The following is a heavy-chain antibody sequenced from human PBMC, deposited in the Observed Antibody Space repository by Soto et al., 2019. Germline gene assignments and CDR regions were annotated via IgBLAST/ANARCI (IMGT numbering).Heavy chain of an antibody. V-gene: IGHV1-69*13. CDR1: GGTLRSYA. D-gene: IGHD3-22*01. CDR3: SLGQTYFDTTGYHQEWFDT. J-gene: IGHJ5*01. Sequence: RASVKVSCKASGGTLRSYAISWLRQAPGQGLEWMGGIIPMVDTSNYAQKFHGRLTISADASRTTTYMDLTSLGSEDTAVYFCSLGQTYFDTTGYHQEWFDTWGQGTLVTVSS. CDR2: IIPMVDTS.